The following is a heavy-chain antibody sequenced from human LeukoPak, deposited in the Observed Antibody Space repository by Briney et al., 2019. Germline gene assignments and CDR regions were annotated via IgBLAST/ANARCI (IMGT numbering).Heavy chain of an antibody. CDR1: GSSISSYY. Sequence: SETLSLTCTVSGSSISSYYWSWIRQPPGKGLEWIGYIYYSGSTNYNPSLKSRVTISVDTSKNQFSLKLSSVTAADTAVYYCARVSSDDDYVWGSYRLDYWGQGTLVTVSS. J-gene: IGHJ4*02. CDR2: IYYSGST. V-gene: IGHV4-59*01. D-gene: IGHD3-16*02. CDR3: ARVSSDDDYVWGSYRLDY.